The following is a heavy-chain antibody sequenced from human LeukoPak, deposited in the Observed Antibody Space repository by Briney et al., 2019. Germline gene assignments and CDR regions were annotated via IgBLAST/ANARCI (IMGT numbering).Heavy chain of an antibody. CDR2: IIPIFGTA. CDR1: GGTFSSYA. V-gene: IGHV1-69*06. CDR3: ARDSYYYGSGSYYLFDY. D-gene: IGHD3-10*01. J-gene: IGHJ4*02. Sequence: SVKVSCKASGGTFSSYAISWVRQAPGQGLEWMGRIIPIFGTANYAQKFQGRVTITADKSTGTAYMELSSLRSEDTAVYYCARDSYYYGSGSYYLFDYWGQGTLVTVSS.